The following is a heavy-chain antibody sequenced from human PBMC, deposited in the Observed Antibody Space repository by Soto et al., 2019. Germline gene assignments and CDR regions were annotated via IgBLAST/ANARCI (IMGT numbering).Heavy chain of an antibody. CDR2: IVPIFGTA. CDR1: GGTFSSYA. J-gene: IGHJ6*02. V-gene: IGHV1-69*13. Sequence: SVKVSCKASGGTFSSYAISWVRQAPGQGLEWMGGIVPIFGTANYAQKFQGRVTITADESTSTAYMELSSLRSEDTAVYYCASASSGSYYAVTYGMDVWGQGTTVTVSS. D-gene: IGHD3-10*01. CDR3: ASASSGSYYAVTYGMDV.